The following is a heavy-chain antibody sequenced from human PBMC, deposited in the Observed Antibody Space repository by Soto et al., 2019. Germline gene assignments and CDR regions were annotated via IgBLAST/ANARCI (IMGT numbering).Heavy chain of an antibody. Sequence: ASVKVSCKVSGYTLTELSMHWVRQAPGKGLEWMGGFDPEDGETIYAQKFQGRVTMTEDTSTDTAYMELSSLRSEDTAVYYCATASYSGGSCYFDYWGQGTLVTVSS. D-gene: IGHD2-15*01. CDR1: GYTLTELS. CDR2: FDPEDGET. J-gene: IGHJ4*02. V-gene: IGHV1-24*01. CDR3: ATASYSGGSCYFDY.